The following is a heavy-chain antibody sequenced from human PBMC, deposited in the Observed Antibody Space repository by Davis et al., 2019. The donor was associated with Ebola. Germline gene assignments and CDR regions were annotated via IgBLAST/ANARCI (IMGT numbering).Heavy chain of an antibody. V-gene: IGHV3-23*01. J-gene: IGHJ4*02. CDR3: ARDWRLVLVY. CDR1: GFTFSSYW. D-gene: IGHD6-19*01. CDR2: ISGSGGST. Sequence: PGGSLRLSCAASGFTFSSYWMHWVRQAPGKGLVWVSAISGSGGSTYYADSVKGRFTISRDDSKNTLYLQMNSLRAEDTAVYYCARDWRLVLVYWGQGTLVTVSS.